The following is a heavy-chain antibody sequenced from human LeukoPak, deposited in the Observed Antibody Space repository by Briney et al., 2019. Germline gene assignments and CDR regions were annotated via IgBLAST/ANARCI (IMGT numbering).Heavy chain of an antibody. CDR3: ARDVSISSGYDHLPLAFDI. J-gene: IGHJ3*02. Sequence: ASVKVSCKASGYTFTSYGISWVRQAPGQGLEWMGWISAYNGNTNYAQKLQGRVTMTTDTSTSTAYMELRSLRSDDTAVYYCARDVSISSGYDHLPLAFDIWGQGTMVTVSS. D-gene: IGHD3-22*01. V-gene: IGHV1-18*01. CDR1: GYTFTSYG. CDR2: ISAYNGNT.